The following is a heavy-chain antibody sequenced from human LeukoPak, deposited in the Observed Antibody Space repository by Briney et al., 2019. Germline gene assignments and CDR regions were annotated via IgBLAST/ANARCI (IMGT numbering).Heavy chain of an antibody. CDR2: ISGSGGNT. V-gene: IGHV3-23*01. D-gene: IGHD2-2*01. Sequence: GGSLRLSCAASGFTFSSYAMSWVRQAPGKGLEWVSGISGSGGNTYYADSVKGRFTISRDNSKNTLYVQMNCLRAEDTAVYYCAKTPSYTSWYYFDFWGQGTLVTVSS. J-gene: IGHJ4*02. CDR3: AKTPSYTSWYYFDF. CDR1: GFTFSSYA.